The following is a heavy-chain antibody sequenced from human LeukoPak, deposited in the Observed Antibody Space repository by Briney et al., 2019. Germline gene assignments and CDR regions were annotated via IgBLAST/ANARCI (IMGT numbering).Heavy chain of an antibody. V-gene: IGHV1-46*01. J-gene: IGHJ4*02. Sequence: ASVKVVSKASVYIFTSYYMHWVRQAPGHGLVWMGIIYPSGGGTSYAQKFQGRVTMTRDTSTSTVYMELSSLTSEDTAVYYCARAYSVYSIDLWGQRNPVSVSS. CDR2: IYPSGGGT. CDR3: ARAYSVYSIDL. CDR1: VYIFTSYY. D-gene: IGHD1-26*01.